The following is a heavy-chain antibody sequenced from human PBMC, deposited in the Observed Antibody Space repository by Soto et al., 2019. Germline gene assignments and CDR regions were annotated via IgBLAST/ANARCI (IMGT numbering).Heavy chain of an antibody. J-gene: IGHJ3*02. Sequence: ASVKVCCKASGYTFASYGISWLRQAPGQGLEWLGWVSTYSPKTVYAQKFQGRVTMTTDTSTTTAYMELTSLRAEDTAVYYCARGGIAAADTDAFDIWGQGTMVTVSS. CDR1: GYTFASYG. V-gene: IGHV1-18*01. CDR3: ARGGIAAADTDAFDI. CDR2: VSTYSPKT. D-gene: IGHD6-13*01.